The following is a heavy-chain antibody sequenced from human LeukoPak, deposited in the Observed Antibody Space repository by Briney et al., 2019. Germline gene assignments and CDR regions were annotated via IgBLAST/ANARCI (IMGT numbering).Heavy chain of an antibody. V-gene: IGHV3-23*01. CDR3: AKSRGESRGASNY. D-gene: IGHD1-26*01. CDR1: GFTFTSYA. J-gene: IGHJ4*02. CDR2: ISGSGDIT. Sequence: GGSLRLSCAASGFTFTSYAMNWVRQAPGKGLEWVSFISGSGDITYYADSVKGRFTISRDNSKNTLYLQMNSLRAEDTAQYYCAKSRGESRGASNYWGQGTLVTVSS.